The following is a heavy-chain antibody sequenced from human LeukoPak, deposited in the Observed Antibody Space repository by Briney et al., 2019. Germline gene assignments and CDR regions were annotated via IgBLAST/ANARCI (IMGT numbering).Heavy chain of an antibody. CDR3: AREGPMFHSGSYSKSLGY. J-gene: IGHJ4*02. CDR1: GYSINSGYY. V-gene: IGHV4-38-2*02. Sequence: SPSETLSLTCTVSGYSINSGYYWGWIRQPPGKGLEWIASINHSGTTYYNPSLASRVTISVDTSKNQFSLRLTSVTVADTAVYYCAREGPMFHSGSYSKSLGYWGQGTLVTVSS. D-gene: IGHD3-10*01. CDR2: INHSGTT.